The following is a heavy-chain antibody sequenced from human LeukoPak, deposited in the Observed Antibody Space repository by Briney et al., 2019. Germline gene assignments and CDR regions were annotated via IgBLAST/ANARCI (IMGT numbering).Heavy chain of an antibody. V-gene: IGHV4-59*01. CDR3: ARLAPFGTVTTRAFDI. Sequence: PSETLSLTCAVYGGSFSGYYWTWIRQPPGKGLEWIGYIYYSGSTNYNPSLKSRVTISVDTSKNQFSLKLSSVTAADTAVYYCARLAPFGTVTTRAFDIWGQGTMVTVSS. J-gene: IGHJ3*02. CDR1: GGSFSGYY. CDR2: IYYSGST. D-gene: IGHD4-17*01.